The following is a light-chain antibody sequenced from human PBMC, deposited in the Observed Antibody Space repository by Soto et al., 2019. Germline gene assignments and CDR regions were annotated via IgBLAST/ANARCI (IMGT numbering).Light chain of an antibody. CDR3: QYCNDYCCA. J-gene: IGKJ1*01. V-gene: IGKV1-5*03. CDR2: ETS. CDR1: QTISSW. Sequence: DIQLTQSPSTLSASVGDRVTITCRASQTISSWLAWYQQKPGKAPNLLVDETSNLESGVPSRFTGSVSGTEFTVTISSLQRDDFATYYCQYCNDYCCAFGQGTKVEFK.